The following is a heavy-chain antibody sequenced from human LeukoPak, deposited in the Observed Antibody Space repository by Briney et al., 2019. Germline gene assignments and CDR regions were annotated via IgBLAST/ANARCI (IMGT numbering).Heavy chain of an antibody. Sequence: PSETPSLTCTVSGGSISSYYWSWIRQPPGKGLEWIGYIYYSGSTNYNPSLKSRVTISVDTSKNQFSLKLSSVTAADTAVYYCARDYYDSSGYYWNAFDIWGQGTMVTVSS. J-gene: IGHJ3*02. CDR2: IYYSGST. CDR1: GGSISSYY. V-gene: IGHV4-59*01. CDR3: ARDYYDSSGYYWNAFDI. D-gene: IGHD3-22*01.